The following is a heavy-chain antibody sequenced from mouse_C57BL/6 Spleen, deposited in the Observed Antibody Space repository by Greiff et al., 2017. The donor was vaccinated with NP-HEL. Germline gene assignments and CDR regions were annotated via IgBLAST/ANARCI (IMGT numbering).Heavy chain of an antibody. CDR1: GYTFTSYW. Sequence: QVQLQQPGAELVKPGASVKLSCKASGYTFTSYWMHWVKQRPGRGLEWIGRIDPNSGGTKYNEKLKSKATMTGDKTSSTAYMQVICLTSEDSAFYCCARWRYGSSYGGYFDYWGQGTTLTVSS. CDR2: IDPNSGGT. CDR3: ARWRYGSSYGGYFDY. D-gene: IGHD1-1*01. V-gene: IGHV1-72*01. J-gene: IGHJ2*01.